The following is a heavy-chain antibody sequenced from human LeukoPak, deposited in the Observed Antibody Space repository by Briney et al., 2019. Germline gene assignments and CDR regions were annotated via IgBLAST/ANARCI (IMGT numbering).Heavy chain of an antibody. D-gene: IGHD3-16*02. CDR3: ARSPSSFDP. Sequence: GGSLRLSCAASGFTFSSYEMNWVRQAPGKGLEWVSSISSSADTIDYADSVKGRFTISRDNAKNSLYLQMNSLRAEGTAVYYCARSPSSFDPWGQGALVTVSS. V-gene: IGHV3-48*03. J-gene: IGHJ5*02. CDR2: ISSSADTI. CDR1: GFTFSSYE.